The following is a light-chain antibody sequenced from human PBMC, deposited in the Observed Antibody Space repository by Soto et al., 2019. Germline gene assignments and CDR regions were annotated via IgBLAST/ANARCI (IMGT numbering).Light chain of an antibody. CDR3: QQYKTYSWT. CDR2: DAS. Sequence: DIQKTQSPSTLSASVGDRVTITCRASQSISSWLAWYQQKPGKAPKLLIYDASTLESGVPSRFRGSGSGTEFTLTISSLQPDDFATYYCQQYKTYSWTFGQGTKVGIK. CDR1: QSISSW. V-gene: IGKV1-5*01. J-gene: IGKJ1*01.